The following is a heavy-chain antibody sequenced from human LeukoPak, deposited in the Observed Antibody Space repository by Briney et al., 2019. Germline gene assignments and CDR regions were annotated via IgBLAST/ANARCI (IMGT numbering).Heavy chain of an antibody. J-gene: IGHJ4*02. CDR3: ARDTKAYYGSGSYFDY. D-gene: IGHD3-10*01. V-gene: IGHV3-11*05. CDR1: GFTFSDYY. Sequence: PGGSLRLSCAASGFTFSDYYMSWIRQAPGKGLEWVSYISSSSGYTNYADSVKGRFTISRDNAKNSLYLQMNSLRAEDTAVYYCARDTKAYYGSGSYFDYWGQGTLVTVSS. CDR2: ISSSSGYT.